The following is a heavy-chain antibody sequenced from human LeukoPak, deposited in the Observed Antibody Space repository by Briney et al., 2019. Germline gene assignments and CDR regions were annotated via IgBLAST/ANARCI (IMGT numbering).Heavy chain of an antibody. D-gene: IGHD3-22*01. CDR3: ATMWTTYYYDSSGFEAFDI. CDR1: GYTFTSYY. V-gene: IGHV1-46*01. J-gene: IGHJ3*02. CDR2: INPSGGST. Sequence: ASVKVSCKASGYTFTSYYMHWGRQAPGQGLEWMGIINPSGGSTSYAQKFQGRVTMTRDTSTSTGYMELSSLRSEDTAVYYCATMWTTYYYDSSGFEAFDIWGQGTMVTVSS.